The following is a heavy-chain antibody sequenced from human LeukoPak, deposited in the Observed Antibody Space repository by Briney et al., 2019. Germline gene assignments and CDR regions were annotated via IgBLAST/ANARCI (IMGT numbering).Heavy chain of an antibody. Sequence: PGGSLRLSCAASGNYWMHWVRQAPGKGLEWVATVSGSGDRMYHADSVKGRFTISRDNSKNTIYLQMNSLRAEDTALYYCAKAAAAPGFDFWGQGTLVTVSS. CDR1: GNYW. CDR3: AKAAAAPGFDF. D-gene: IGHD6-13*01. J-gene: IGHJ4*02. V-gene: IGHV3-23*01. CDR2: VSGSGDRM.